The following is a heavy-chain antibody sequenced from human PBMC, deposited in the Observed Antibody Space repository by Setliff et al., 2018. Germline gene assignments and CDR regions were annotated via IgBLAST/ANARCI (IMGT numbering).Heavy chain of an antibody. CDR1: GITFSSYA. J-gene: IGHJ4*02. V-gene: IGHV3-30*01. CDR3: AGDRPLQHNYNFWSGYCPY. D-gene: IGHD3-3*01. Sequence: GGSLRLSCAASGITFSSYAMHWVRQAPGKGLEWVAVISYDGINKYYADSVKGRFTISRDNSKNTLYLQMNSLRPEDTAVYYCAGDRPLQHNYNFWSGYCPYWGQGTLVTVSS. CDR2: ISYDGINK.